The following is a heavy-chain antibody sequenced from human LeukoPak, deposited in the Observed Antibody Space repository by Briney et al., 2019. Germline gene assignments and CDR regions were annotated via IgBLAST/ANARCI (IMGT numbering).Heavy chain of an antibody. J-gene: IGHJ4*02. V-gene: IGHV1-18*01. Sequence: GASVKVSCKASGYTFANFGLSWVRQAPGQGLELVGWISAYNGDTNYAQNLQGRVTMTTDTSTSTAYMELRSLRSDDTAVYYCARIDLWFGELIDYWGQGTLVTVSS. CDR1: GYTFANFG. D-gene: IGHD3-10*01. CDR3: ARIDLWFGELIDY. CDR2: ISAYNGDT.